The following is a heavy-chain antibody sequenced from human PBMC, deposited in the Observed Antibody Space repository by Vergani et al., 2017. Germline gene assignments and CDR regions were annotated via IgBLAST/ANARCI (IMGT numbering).Heavy chain of an antibody. V-gene: IGHV1-69*18. Sequence: QVQLVQSGAEVKKPGSSVKVSCKASGGTFSSYAISWVRQAPGQGLEWMGRIIPIFGTANYAQKFQGRGTITAEESTSTAYMELSSLRSEDTAVYYCASPPEYSSSSSYYYYGMDVWGQGTTVTVSS. CDR1: GGTFSSYA. CDR2: IIPIFGTA. CDR3: ASPPEYSSSSSYYYYGMDV. D-gene: IGHD6-6*01. J-gene: IGHJ6*02.